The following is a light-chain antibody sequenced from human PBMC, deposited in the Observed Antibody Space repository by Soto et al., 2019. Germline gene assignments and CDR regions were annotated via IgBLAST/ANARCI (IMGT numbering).Light chain of an antibody. CDR2: GAS. V-gene: IGKV3-15*01. Sequence: EVVMTQSPATLSVSPGERATLSCRASQSVSNNLAWYQQKPCQAPRLLIFGASTGATGIPARFSGSGSGTEFTLTISSLQSEAFAVYYCQQYNNWPPLTFGGGTQVEIK. CDR3: QQYNNWPPLT. CDR1: QSVSNN. J-gene: IGKJ4*01.